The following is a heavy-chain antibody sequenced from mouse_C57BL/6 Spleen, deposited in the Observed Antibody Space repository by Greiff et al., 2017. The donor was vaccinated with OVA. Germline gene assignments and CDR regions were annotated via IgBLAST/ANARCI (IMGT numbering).Heavy chain of an antibody. Sequence: QVQLKQPGAELVRPGSSVKLSCKASGYTFTSYWMDWVKQRPGQGLEWIGNIYPSDSETHYNQKFKDKATLTVDKSSSTAYMQLSSLTSEDSAVYYCARESDYYGSSFDYWGQGTTLTVSS. CDR3: ARESDYYGSSFDY. CDR1: GYTFTSYW. D-gene: IGHD1-1*01. V-gene: IGHV1-61*01. CDR2: IYPSDSET. J-gene: IGHJ2*01.